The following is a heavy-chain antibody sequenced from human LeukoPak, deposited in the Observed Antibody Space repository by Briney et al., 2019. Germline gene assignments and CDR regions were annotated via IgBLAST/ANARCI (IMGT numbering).Heavy chain of an antibody. J-gene: IGHJ4*02. CDR3: ARGSAVAGVSFDY. CDR1: GYTFTGYY. D-gene: IGHD6-19*01. Sequence: GASVKVSCKASGYTFTGYYMHWVRQAPGQGLEWMGWINPNSGGTNYAQKIQGRVTMTRDTSISTAYMELSRLRSDDTAVYYCARGSAVAGVSFDYWGQGTLVTVSS. V-gene: IGHV1-2*02. CDR2: INPNSGGT.